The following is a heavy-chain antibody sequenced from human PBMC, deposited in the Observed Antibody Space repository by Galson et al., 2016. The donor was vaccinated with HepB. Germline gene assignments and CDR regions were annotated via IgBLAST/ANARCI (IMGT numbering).Heavy chain of an antibody. CDR1: GYTFTNYG. J-gene: IGHJ5*02. D-gene: IGHD4-17*01. CDR3: AREPVVYGDYNWFDP. Sequence: SVKVSCKASGYTFTNYGITWVRQAPGQGLEWMGWINGYNGNTDYAQKFQGRVTMTADTSTGTAYMELRSLRSDDTAMYYCAREPVVYGDYNWFDPWGQGTLVTVSS. CDR2: INGYNGNT. V-gene: IGHV1-18*01.